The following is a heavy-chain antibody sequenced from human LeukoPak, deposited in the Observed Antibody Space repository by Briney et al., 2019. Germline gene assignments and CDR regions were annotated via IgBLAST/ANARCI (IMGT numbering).Heavy chain of an antibody. D-gene: IGHD2-2*01. CDR3: ARVGYQLPTFDAFDF. J-gene: IGHJ3*01. CDR2: IKQDGTEK. V-gene: IGHV3-7*03. Sequence: GGSLRLSCAVSGFNFNHYWLSWVRQAPGKGLEWVANIKQDGTEKFYVDPVKGRFTISKDSAKNSLYLQMNSLRAEDTAVYYCARVGYQLPTFDAFDFWGQGTMVTVSS. CDR1: GFNFNHYW.